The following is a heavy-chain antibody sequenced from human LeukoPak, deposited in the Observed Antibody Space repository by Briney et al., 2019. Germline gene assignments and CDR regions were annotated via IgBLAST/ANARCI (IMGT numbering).Heavy chain of an antibody. CDR3: ARGKYYDDSSGSPGY. Sequence: GGSLRLSCAASGFTFSSYAMQRVRQGPGKGLGWVAVISYDGSNKYYADSVKGRFTISRDNSKNTLYLQMNSPRAEDTAVYYCARGKYYDDSSGSPGYWGQGTLVTVSS. CDR1: GFTFSSYA. J-gene: IGHJ4*02. D-gene: IGHD3-22*01. V-gene: IGHV3-30-3*01. CDR2: ISYDGSNK.